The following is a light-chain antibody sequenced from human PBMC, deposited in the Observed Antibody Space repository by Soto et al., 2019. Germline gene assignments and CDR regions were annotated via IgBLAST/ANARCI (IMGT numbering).Light chain of an antibody. Sequence: EIVLTQFPATLSLSAGERATLSCRASQSISTFLAWYQQKPGQAPRLVVYDASKRATGIPARFSGSGSGTDFTLTISSLEPEDFAVYYCQQRSSWRVTFGGGTKVEIK. V-gene: IGKV3-11*01. CDR3: QQRSSWRVT. CDR1: QSISTF. CDR2: DAS. J-gene: IGKJ4*01.